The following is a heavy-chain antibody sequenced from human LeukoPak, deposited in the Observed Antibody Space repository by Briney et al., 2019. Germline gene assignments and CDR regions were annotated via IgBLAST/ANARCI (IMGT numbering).Heavy chain of an antibody. D-gene: IGHD6-19*01. CDR1: GYTFTSYY. J-gene: IGHJ4*02. Sequence: ASVKVSCKASGYTFTSYYMHWVRQAPGQGLEWMGIMNPSGGSTTYAQTFQGRITMTSDTSTSTVYMDLSSLRSEDTAVYYCARDRRIAVAGTPPDYWGQGTLVTVSS. CDR3: ARDRRIAVAGTPPDY. V-gene: IGHV1-46*01. CDR2: MNPSGGST.